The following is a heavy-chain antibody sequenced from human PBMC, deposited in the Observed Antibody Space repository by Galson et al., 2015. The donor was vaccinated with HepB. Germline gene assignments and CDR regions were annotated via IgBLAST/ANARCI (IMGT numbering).Heavy chain of an antibody. CDR1: GFTFSGYN. J-gene: IGHJ4*02. CDR2: ISYDGSNR. Sequence: LRLSCAASGFTFSGYNMHWVRQAPGKGLEWVAVISYDGSNRYFADAVKGRFSISRDNSKNTLYLHINSLRTEDTAVYYCAKWGNYLDSSGHYGFDYWGQGTLVTVSS. CDR3: AKWGNYLDSSGHYGFDY. V-gene: IGHV3-30*18. D-gene: IGHD3-22*01.